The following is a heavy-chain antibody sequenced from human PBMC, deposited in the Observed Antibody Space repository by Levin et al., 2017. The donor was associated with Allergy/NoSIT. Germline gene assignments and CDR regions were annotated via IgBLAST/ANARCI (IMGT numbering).Heavy chain of an antibody. D-gene: IGHD3-10*01. J-gene: IGHJ5*02. CDR3: AREGHLYES. CDR1: GYTFTDHY. V-gene: IGHV1-2*02. Sequence: RPGGSLRLSCKTSGYTFTDHYLHWIRQAPGQGLEWMGWLAPSIGVTNYAQTFRDRVTMTADTSISTAYMELSGLRSDDTAIYYCAREGHLYESWGQGTRITVSS. CDR2: LAPSIGVT.